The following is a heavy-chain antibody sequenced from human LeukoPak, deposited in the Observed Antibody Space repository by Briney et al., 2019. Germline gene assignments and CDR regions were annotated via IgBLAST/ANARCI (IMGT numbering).Heavy chain of an antibody. CDR3: AKAGHIAMAGYFDY. J-gene: IGHJ4*02. CDR1: GFTFDDYA. V-gene: IGHV3-43D*03. D-gene: IGHD6-19*01. CDR2: ISWDGNST. Sequence: PGGSLRLSCAASGFTFDDYAMHWVRQAPGKGLEWVSLISWDGNSTYYADSVKGRFTISRDNSKNSLYLQMNSLRAEDSALYYCAKAGHIAMAGYFDYWGQGTLVTVSS.